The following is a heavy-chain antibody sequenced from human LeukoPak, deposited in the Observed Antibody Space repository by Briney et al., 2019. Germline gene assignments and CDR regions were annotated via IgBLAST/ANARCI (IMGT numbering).Heavy chain of an antibody. J-gene: IGHJ6*02. V-gene: IGHV4-30-4*01. CDR2: IYYSGST. CDR1: GGSISSGDYY. CDR3: ARDPLRLRAGYGMDV. D-gene: IGHD6-25*01. Sequence: SETLSLTCTVSGGSISSGDYYWSWIRQPPGKGLEWLGYIYYSGSTYYNPSLKSRVTTSVDTSKNQFSLKLSSVTAADTAVYYCARDPLRLRAGYGMDVWGQGTTVTVSS.